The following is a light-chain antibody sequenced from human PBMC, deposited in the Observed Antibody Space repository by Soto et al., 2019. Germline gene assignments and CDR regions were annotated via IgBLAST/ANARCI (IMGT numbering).Light chain of an antibody. CDR3: QQVLRPPLT. CDR2: AAS. J-gene: IGKJ3*01. Sequence: SQSASVGDTVTLTCRASKNVDNYLKWYXQKXGXXXGXXXYAASTLQSGVPSRFSGSGSGTDFTLTISSLQPEDFATYYCQQVLRPPLTFAPGNKVDI. V-gene: IGKV1-39*01. CDR1: KNVDNY.